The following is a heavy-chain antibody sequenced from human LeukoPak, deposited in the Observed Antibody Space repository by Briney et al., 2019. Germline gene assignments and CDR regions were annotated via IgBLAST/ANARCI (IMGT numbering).Heavy chain of an antibody. J-gene: IGHJ4*02. CDR2: IYYSGST. CDR1: GGSISSYY. D-gene: IGHD3-22*01. V-gene: IGHV4-59*08. CDR3: ARETVYYDSSGYTSFDY. Sequence: PSETLSLTCTVSGGSISSYYWSWIRQPPGKGLEWIGYIYYSGSTNYNPSLKSRVTISVDTSKNQFSLKLSSVTAADTAVYYCARETVYYDSSGYTSFDYWGQGTLVTVSS.